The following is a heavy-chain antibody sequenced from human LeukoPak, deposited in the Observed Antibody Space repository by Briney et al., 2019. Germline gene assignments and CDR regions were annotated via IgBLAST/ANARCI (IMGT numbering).Heavy chain of an antibody. V-gene: IGHV3-23*01. Sequence: PGGSLRLSCEASGFTFSSYAMSWVRQAPGKGLAWVSVISSSADSTYYADSVKGRFTISRDNSKNTLYLQMNSLRAEDTAVYYCARDYKVVLDYHYYMDVWGKGTTVTVSS. CDR1: GFTFSSYA. J-gene: IGHJ6*03. CDR3: ARDYKVVLDYHYYMDV. CDR2: ISSSADST. D-gene: IGHD2-15*01.